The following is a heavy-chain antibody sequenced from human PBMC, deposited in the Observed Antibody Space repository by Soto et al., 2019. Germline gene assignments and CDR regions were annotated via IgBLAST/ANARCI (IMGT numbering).Heavy chain of an antibody. Sequence: SETLSLTCTVSGGSISSYYWSWIRQPPGKGLEWIGYIYYSGSTNYNPSLKSRVTISVDTSKNQFSLKLSSVTAADTAVYYCARGGYTYGYDYYGMDVWGQGTTVTVSS. D-gene: IGHD5-18*01. J-gene: IGHJ6*02. CDR1: GGSISSYY. V-gene: IGHV4-59*01. CDR2: IYYSGST. CDR3: ARGGYTYGYDYYGMDV.